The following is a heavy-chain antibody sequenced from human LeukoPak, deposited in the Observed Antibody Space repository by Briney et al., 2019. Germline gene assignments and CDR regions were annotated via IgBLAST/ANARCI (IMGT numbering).Heavy chain of an antibody. J-gene: IGHJ2*01. CDR3: ARYLAAGYFDL. V-gene: IGHV4-59*08. CDR2: IYYTGST. CDR1: GGFIRTYY. Sequence: PSETLSLTCTVSGGFIRTYYWSWIRQPPGKGLEWIGYIYYTGSTNYNPSLKSRVTISVDTSKNQFSLKLSSVTAADTAVYYCARYLAAGYFDLWGRGTLVTVSS. D-gene: IGHD6-25*01.